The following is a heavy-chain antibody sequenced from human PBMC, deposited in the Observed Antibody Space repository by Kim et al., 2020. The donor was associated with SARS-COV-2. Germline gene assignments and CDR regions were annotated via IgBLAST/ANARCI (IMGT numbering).Heavy chain of an antibody. CDR3: AKGSYSGSGSSFGERY. J-gene: IGHJ4*02. Sequence: SVKGRFTLSRDNSKNTVFLQMNGLRAEDTAVYYCAKGSYSGSGSSFGERYWGQGTLVTVSS. D-gene: IGHD3-10*01. V-gene: IGHV3-23*01.